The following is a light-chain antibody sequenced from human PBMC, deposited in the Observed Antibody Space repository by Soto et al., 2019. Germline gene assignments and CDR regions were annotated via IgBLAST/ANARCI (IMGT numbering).Light chain of an antibody. Sequence: AIQMTQSPSSLSASVGDRVTMTCRASQGIRNDLGWYQQKPGKAPKLLIYAASSLQSGVPSRFSGSGSDTDFTLTISSLQPEDFATYYCLQDYNYSWTFGQGTKVDI. CDR1: QGIRND. J-gene: IGKJ1*01. V-gene: IGKV1-6*01. CDR3: LQDYNYSWT. CDR2: AAS.